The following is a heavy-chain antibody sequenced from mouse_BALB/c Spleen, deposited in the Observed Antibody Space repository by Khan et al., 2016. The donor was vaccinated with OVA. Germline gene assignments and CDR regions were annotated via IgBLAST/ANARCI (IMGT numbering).Heavy chain of an antibody. CDR3: ATSYYYGYYFDY. CDR2: ISGDSSTI. D-gene: IGHD1-1*01. CDR1: GFTFSSYG. Sequence: EVQVVESGGGLVQPGGSRKLSCAASGFTFSSYGMHWVRQAPEKGLEWVAYISGDSSTIYYADTVKGRVTISRENPKNTLLLQMTSRMSEDTAMYYCATSYYYGYYFDYWGPGTTLTVSS. J-gene: IGHJ2*01. V-gene: IGHV5-17*02.